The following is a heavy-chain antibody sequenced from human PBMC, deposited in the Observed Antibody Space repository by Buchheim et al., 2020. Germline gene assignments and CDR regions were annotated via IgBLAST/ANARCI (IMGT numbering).Heavy chain of an antibody. CDR2: ISYDGSNK. D-gene: IGHD6-13*01. CDR1: GFTFSTYA. Sequence: QLQLVESGGGVVQPGRSLRLSCAASASGFTFSTYAMHWVRQAPGKGLEWVAVISYDGSNKYYADSVKGRFTISSDNSKNTLYLQMNILRVEDTAVYYCAREGGIAAAGYYYHYYGMDVWGQGTT. J-gene: IGHJ6*02. V-gene: IGHV3-30-3*01. CDR3: AREGGIAAAGYYYHYYGMDV.